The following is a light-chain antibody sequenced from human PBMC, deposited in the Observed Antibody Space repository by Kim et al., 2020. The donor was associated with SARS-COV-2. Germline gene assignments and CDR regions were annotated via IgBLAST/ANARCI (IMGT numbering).Light chain of an antibody. J-gene: IGKJ2*01. V-gene: IGKV1-39*01. CDR1: QNISSY. CDR2: AAS. Sequence: DIQMTQSPSSLSASVGDRVTITCRASQNISSYLNWYQQKPGKAPKLLIYAASSLQSGVPSRFSGSGSGTDFTLTISSLQPEDFATYYCQHSYSTPYTFGQETKLDI. CDR3: QHSYSTPYT.